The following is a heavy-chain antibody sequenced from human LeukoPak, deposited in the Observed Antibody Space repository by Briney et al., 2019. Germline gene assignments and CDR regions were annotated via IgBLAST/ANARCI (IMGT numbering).Heavy chain of an antibody. D-gene: IGHD3-22*01. CDR2: INPSGGST. V-gene: IGHV1-46*01. J-gene: IGHJ4*02. CDR3: ARTYDPSGNILLPGGY. CDR1: GYTFTNYY. Sequence: ASVKVSCKASGYTFTNYYIHWVRQAPGQGLEWMGIINPSGGSTSYTQKFQGRVTMTRDTSTSTVYMELSSLRSEDTAVYYCARTYDPSGNILLPGGYWGPGTLVTVSS.